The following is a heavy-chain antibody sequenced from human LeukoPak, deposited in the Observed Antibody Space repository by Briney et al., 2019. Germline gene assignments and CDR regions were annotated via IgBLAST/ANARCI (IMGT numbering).Heavy chain of an antibody. CDR1: GFTFSNAW. CDR3: TTVTEYSGYHYGVYFDY. J-gene: IGHJ4*02. CDR2: IKSKTDGGTT. V-gene: IGHV3-15*01. D-gene: IGHD5-12*01. Sequence: PGGSLRLSCVASGFTFSNAWMSWVRQAPGKGLEWVGRIKSKTDGGTTDYAAPVKGRFTISRDDSKNTLYLQMNSLKTEDTAVYYCTTVTEYSGYHYGVYFDYWGQGNLVTVSS.